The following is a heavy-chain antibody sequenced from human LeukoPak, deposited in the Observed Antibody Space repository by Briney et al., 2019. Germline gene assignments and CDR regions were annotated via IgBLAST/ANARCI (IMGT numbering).Heavy chain of an antibody. Sequence: GGSLRLSCAASGFTFSSYAMSWVRQAPGKGLEWVSAISGSGGSTYYADSVKGRFTISRDNSKNTLYLQMNSLRAEDTAVYYCAKRSLYEYSSSAGYFQHWGQGTLVTVSS. CDR3: AKRSLYEYSSSAGYFQH. D-gene: IGHD6-6*01. CDR2: ISGSGGST. V-gene: IGHV3-23*01. CDR1: GFTFSSYA. J-gene: IGHJ1*01.